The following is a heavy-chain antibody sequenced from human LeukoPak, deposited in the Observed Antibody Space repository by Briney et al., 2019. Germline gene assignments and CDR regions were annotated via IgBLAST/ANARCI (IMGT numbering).Heavy chain of an antibody. CDR1: GGSIGSSSYY. D-gene: IGHD3-22*01. CDR2: FSYSGST. V-gene: IGHV4-39*01. Sequence: SETLSLTCSVSGGSIGSSSYYWGWIRQPPGKGLEHIGSFSYSGSTYYNPSLKSRVTISVDTSKNQFSLKMSSVTAADTAVYYCASLSKYYYESRGFFDYWGQGTLVTVSS. CDR3: ASLSKYYYESRGFFDY. J-gene: IGHJ4*02.